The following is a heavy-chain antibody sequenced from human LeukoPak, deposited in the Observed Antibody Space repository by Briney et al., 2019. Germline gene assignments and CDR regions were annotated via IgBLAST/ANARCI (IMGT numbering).Heavy chain of an antibody. CDR3: ARVRGGRSWYYYGMVV. CDR1: GFTFSNFA. J-gene: IGHJ6*02. D-gene: IGHD3-16*01. V-gene: IGHV3-30-3*01. Sequence: TGGSLRLSCAASGFTFSNFAMHWVRQAPGKGLEWVAVISYDGDNEYYADSVKGQFTISRDNSKDRLYLQMNSLRPEDTAMYYCARVRGGRSWYYYGMVVWGRGTTVTVSS. CDR2: ISYDGDNE.